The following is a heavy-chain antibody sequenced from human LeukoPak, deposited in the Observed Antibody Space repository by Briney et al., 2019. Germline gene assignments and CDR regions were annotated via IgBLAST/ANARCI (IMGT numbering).Heavy chain of an antibody. CDR2: INSDGINT. V-gene: IGHV3-74*01. CDR1: GFTFSNYW. D-gene: IGHD3-3*01. CDR3: ARGYDFWSPPGRY. J-gene: IGHJ4*02. Sequence: PGGSLRLSCAASGFTFSNYWMHWVRQAPGKGLVWVPRINSDGINTSYADSVKGRFTISRDNAKNTLYLQMNSLRAEDTAVYYCARGYDFWSPPGRYWGQGTLVTVSS.